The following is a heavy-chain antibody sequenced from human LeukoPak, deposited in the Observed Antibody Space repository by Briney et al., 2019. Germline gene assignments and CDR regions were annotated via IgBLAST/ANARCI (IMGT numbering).Heavy chain of an antibody. Sequence: PGGSLRLSCAASGFTFSSYSMNWVRQAPGKGLEWVSAISGSGGSTYYADSVKGRFTISRDNSKNTLYLQMNSLRAEDTAVYYCAKDLSALVYGSFDPWGQGTLVTASS. CDR2: ISGSGGST. V-gene: IGHV3-23*01. J-gene: IGHJ5*02. D-gene: IGHD2/OR15-2a*01. CDR3: AKDLSALVYGSFDP. CDR1: GFTFSSYS.